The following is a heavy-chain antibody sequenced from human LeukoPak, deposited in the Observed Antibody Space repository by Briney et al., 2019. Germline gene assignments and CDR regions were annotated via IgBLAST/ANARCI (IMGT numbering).Heavy chain of an antibody. Sequence: SETLSLTCTASRDSITGHYWSWIRQPPGKTLEWIGYVHYNGNTYYNPSLASRVTMSVDTSKNQFSLALSFVTDADTGVYYCARGGASSKFLDYWGHGTLVTVSS. CDR3: ARGGASSKFLDY. CDR1: RDSITGHY. CDR2: VHYNGNT. V-gene: IGHV4-59*11. J-gene: IGHJ4*01. D-gene: IGHD6-13*01.